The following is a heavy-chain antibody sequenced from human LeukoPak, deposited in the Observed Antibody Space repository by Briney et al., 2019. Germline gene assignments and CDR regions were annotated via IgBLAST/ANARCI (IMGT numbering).Heavy chain of an antibody. Sequence: GGSLRLSCAASGFTFSSYAMSWVRQAPGKGLEWVSAISGSGGSTYYADSVKGRFIISRDNSKNTLYLQMNSLRAENTAVYYCAKSVAGFFDYWGQGTLVTVSS. V-gene: IGHV3-23*01. J-gene: IGHJ4*02. CDR3: AKSVAGFFDY. CDR1: GFTFSSYA. CDR2: ISGSGGST. D-gene: IGHD6-19*01.